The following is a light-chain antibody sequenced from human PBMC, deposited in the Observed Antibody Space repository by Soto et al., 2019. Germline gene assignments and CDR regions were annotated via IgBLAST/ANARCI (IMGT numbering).Light chain of an antibody. V-gene: IGLV2-18*02. Sequence: QSVLTQPPSVSGSLGQSVTISCTGTSSDVGSYIRVSWYQQPPGTAPKLVIYEVSNRPSGVPDRFSGSKSGNTASLTISGLQAEDEADYYCSSYTTSSTWVFGGGTKLTVL. CDR1: SSDVGSYIR. CDR3: SSYTTSSTWV. CDR2: EVS. J-gene: IGLJ3*02.